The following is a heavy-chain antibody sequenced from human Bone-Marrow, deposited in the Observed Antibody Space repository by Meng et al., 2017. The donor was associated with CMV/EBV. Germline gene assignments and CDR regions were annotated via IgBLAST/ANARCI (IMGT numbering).Heavy chain of an antibody. Sequence: GESLKISCAASGFTFSSYEMSWVRQAPGKGLEWVSYISSSGSTIYYADSVKGRFTISRDNAKNSLYLQMNSLRAEDTAVYYCARALDIVVVPSRLGLDYWGQGTLVTVSS. V-gene: IGHV3-48*03. CDR2: ISSSGSTI. CDR1: GFTFSSYE. D-gene: IGHD2-2*03. J-gene: IGHJ4*02. CDR3: ARALDIVVVPSRLGLDY.